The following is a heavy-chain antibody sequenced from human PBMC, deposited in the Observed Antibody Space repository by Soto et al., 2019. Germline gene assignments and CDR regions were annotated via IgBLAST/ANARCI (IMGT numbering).Heavy chain of an antibody. CDR1: GFTLSSYW. CDR3: SRSLDY. CDR2: INQDGSEK. V-gene: IGHV3-7*01. Sequence: GGSLRLSCAASGFTLSSYWMDWVRQAPGKGLEWVANINQDGSEKHYVDSVKGRFTISRDNAKNSLYLQMSSLTAEDSALYYCSRSLDYWGQGTLVTVSS. J-gene: IGHJ4*02.